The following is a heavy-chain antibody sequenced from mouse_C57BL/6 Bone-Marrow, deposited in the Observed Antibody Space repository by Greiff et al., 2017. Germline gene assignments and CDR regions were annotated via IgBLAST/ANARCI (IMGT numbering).Heavy chain of an antibody. CDR1: GYTFTSYW. Sequence: VKLQQPGAELVMPGASVKLSCKASGYTFTSYWMHWVKQRPGQGLEWIGEIDPSDSYTNYNQKFKGKSTLTVDKSSSTAYMQLSSLTSEDSAVYYCARVKYYGNSYWYFDVWGTGTTVTVSS. CDR2: IDPSDSYT. V-gene: IGHV1-69*01. CDR3: ARVKYYGNSYWYFDV. J-gene: IGHJ1*03. D-gene: IGHD2-1*01.